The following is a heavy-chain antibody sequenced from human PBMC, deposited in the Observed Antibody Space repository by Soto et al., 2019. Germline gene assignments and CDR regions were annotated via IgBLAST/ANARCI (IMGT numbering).Heavy chain of an antibody. V-gene: IGHV3-66*01. CDR1: GFTVSSKY. CDR2: IRSGGTT. J-gene: IGHJ6*03. CDR3: ARDDILCSGGSCYGVPMDG. D-gene: IGHD2-15*01. Sequence: EVQLVESRGGLVQPGGSLRLSCAASGFTVSSKYMSWVRQAPGKGLEWVSLIRSGGTTYYADSVKGRFTISRDSSKNMLHLQMDSLRAEDTAVYYCARDDILCSGGSCYGVPMDGWGKGTTVTVSS.